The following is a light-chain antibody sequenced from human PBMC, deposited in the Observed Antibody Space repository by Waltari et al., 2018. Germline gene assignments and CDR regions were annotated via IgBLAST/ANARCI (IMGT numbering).Light chain of an antibody. V-gene: IGKV1-NL1*01. Sequence: IQMTQSPSSLSGFVGYRVTISCRASQDITNALAWYQLKLGRAPKLLIYATSKLEGGVPARFSGRGSGTTYTLTIDSLQSDDSASYFCQQYFSVPLTFGGGSKIEI. J-gene: IGKJ4*01. CDR3: QQYFSVPLT. CDR1: QDITNA. CDR2: ATS.